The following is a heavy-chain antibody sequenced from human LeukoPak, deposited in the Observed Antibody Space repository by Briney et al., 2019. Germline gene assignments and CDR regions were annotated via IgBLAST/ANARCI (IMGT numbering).Heavy chain of an antibody. CDR3: VRGPYGASISKWFDP. D-gene: IGHD4/OR15-4a*01. CDR1: RGSISGYS. V-gene: IGHV4-59*01. Sequence: SETLSLTCTVSRGSISGYSWSWIRQSPGGGLDWIGYIYYSGDTAYNPSLRSRVTLSVDTSKNQFSLQLRSVTTADTAVYYCVRGPYGASISKWFDPWGQGTQVVVSP. J-gene: IGHJ5*02. CDR2: IYYSGDT.